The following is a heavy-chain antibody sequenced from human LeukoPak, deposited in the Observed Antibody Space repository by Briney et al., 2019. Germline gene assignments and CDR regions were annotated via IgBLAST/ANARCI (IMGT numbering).Heavy chain of an antibody. D-gene: IGHD4-23*01. V-gene: IGHV3-21*01. CDR1: GFTFSSYS. Sequence: GGSLRLSCAASGFTFSSYSMNWVRQAPGKGLEWVSSISSSSSYIYYADSVKGRFTISGDNAKNSLYLQMNSLRAEDTAVYYCARDKDDYGGNFDYWGQGTLVTVSS. CDR3: ARDKDDYGGNFDY. CDR2: ISSSSSYI. J-gene: IGHJ4*02.